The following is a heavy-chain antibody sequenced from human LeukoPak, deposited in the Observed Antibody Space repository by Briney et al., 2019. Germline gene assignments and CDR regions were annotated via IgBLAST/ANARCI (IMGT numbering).Heavy chain of an antibody. CDR1: GDTFSNYA. Sequence: SVKVSCKASGDTFSNYAISWVRQAPGQGLEWMGSIIPMFGTPNNAQKFQDRVTITADKSTNTAYMELSSLRSEDTAVYYCARRYGDHAWYFDLWGRGTLVTVSS. J-gene: IGHJ2*01. V-gene: IGHV1-69*06. CDR2: IIPMFGTP. CDR3: ARRYGDHAWYFDL. D-gene: IGHD4-17*01.